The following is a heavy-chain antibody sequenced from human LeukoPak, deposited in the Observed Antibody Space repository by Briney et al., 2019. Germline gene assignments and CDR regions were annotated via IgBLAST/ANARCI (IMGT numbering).Heavy chain of an antibody. CDR2: INPNSGGT. J-gene: IGHJ4*02. Sequence: ASVKVSCKASGYTFTGYYMHWVRQAPGQGLGWMGWINPNSGGTNYAQKFQGRVTMTRDTSISTAYMELSRLRSDDTAVYYCARAIRIYYYGSGSYYTLDYWGQGTLVTVSS. D-gene: IGHD3-10*01. CDR3: ARAIRIYYYGSGSYYTLDY. CDR1: GYTFTGYY. V-gene: IGHV1-2*02.